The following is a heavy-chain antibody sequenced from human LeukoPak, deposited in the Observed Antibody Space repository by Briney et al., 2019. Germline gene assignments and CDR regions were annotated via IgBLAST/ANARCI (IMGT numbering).Heavy chain of an antibody. Sequence: GESLKISCKGVGYSFTNYWIGWVRQMPGKGMEWMGVIYPGDSRVRYNPSFQGQVTISVDKSVSTAYLQWISLKASDTAMYYCACRDLSSTWSNPWGQGTLVTVSS. J-gene: IGHJ5*02. D-gene: IGHD6-13*01. V-gene: IGHV5-51*01. CDR2: IYPGDSRV. CDR3: ACRDLSSTWSNP. CDR1: GYSFTNYW.